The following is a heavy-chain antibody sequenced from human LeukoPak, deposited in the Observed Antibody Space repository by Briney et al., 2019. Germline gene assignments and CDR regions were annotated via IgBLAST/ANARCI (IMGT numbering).Heavy chain of an antibody. CDR3: ARHGYSYYDFWSGSMGWFDP. Sequence: SETLSLTCTVSGGSISSYYWSWTRQPPGKGLEWIGYIYTSGSTNYNPSLKSRVTISVDTSKNQFSLKLSSVTAADTAVYYCARHGYSYYDFWSGSMGWFDPWGQGTLVTVSS. J-gene: IGHJ5*02. V-gene: IGHV4-4*09. CDR2: IYTSGST. D-gene: IGHD3-3*01. CDR1: GGSISSYY.